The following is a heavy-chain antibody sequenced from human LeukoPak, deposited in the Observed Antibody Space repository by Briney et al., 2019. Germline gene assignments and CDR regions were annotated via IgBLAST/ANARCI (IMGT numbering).Heavy chain of an antibody. CDR3: ARPDSSGYLLVY. V-gene: IGHV3-23*01. CDR2: IRGSGDNT. D-gene: IGHD3-22*01. J-gene: IGHJ4*02. CDR1: GFTFSTCG. Sequence: PGGSLRLSCAASGFTFSTCGMSWVRQAPGKGLEWVSAIRGSGDNTYHADSVKGRFTISRDNAKNSLYLQMNSLRAEDTAVYYCARPDSSGYLLVYWGQGTLVTVSS.